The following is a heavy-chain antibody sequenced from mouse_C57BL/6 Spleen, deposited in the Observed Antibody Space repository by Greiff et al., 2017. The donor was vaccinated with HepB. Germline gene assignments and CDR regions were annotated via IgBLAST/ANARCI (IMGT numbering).Heavy chain of an antibody. Sequence: EVQLQQSGTVLARPGASVKMSCKTSGYTFTSYWMHWVKQRPGQGLGWKGAIYLRNSATSYNQKFKGKAKLTAVTSASTAYMGIRSLTNEDCAVSYWTRGYDYDWFAYWGQGTLVTVSA. D-gene: IGHD2-4*01. CDR1: GYTFTSYW. CDR3: TRGYDYDWFAY. V-gene: IGHV1-5*01. CDR2: IYLRNSAT. J-gene: IGHJ3*01.